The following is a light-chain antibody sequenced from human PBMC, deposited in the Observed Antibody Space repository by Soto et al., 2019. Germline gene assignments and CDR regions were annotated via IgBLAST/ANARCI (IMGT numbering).Light chain of an antibody. CDR2: DAS. J-gene: IGKJ1*01. V-gene: IGKV1-5*01. CDR1: QSVSNW. CDR3: QQYNSYWT. Sequence: DIQMTQSPSTLSASVGDGVTLTCRASQSVSNWLAWYQQKPGKAPKLLIYDASSLESGVPSRFSGSGSGTEFTLTISSLQPDYFATYYCQQYNSYWTLGQGTKVDIK.